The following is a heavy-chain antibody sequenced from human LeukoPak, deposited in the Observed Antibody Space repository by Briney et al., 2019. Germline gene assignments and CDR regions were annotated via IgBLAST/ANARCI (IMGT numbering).Heavy chain of an antibody. Sequence: PGRSLRLSVAASGFAFIGYWLSWFRQAPGKGLEGGANIKQDGSEKYYVDSVKGRFTISRDNAKSSLYLQMNSLRAEDTAVYYCARDSIRGPPDRDAFDIWGQGTMVTVSS. CDR1: GFAFIGYW. CDR2: IKQDGSEK. V-gene: IGHV3-7*01. J-gene: IGHJ3*02. CDR3: ARDSIRGPPDRDAFDI. D-gene: IGHD3-10*01.